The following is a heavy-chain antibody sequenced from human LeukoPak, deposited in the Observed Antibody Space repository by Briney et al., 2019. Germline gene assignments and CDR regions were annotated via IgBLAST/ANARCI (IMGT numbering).Heavy chain of an antibody. CDR1: GYTFTSYA. V-gene: IGHV1-8*02. CDR2: MNPNSANT. D-gene: IGHD3-16*01. CDR3: ARGLTMTTFYYYYYMDV. J-gene: IGHJ6*03. Sequence: ASVKVSCKASGYTFTSYAMNWVRQAPGQGLEWMGWMNPNSANTGYAQKFQGRVTMTRNTSISTAYMELSSLRFEDTAVYYCARGLTMTTFYYYYYMDVWGKGTTVTISS.